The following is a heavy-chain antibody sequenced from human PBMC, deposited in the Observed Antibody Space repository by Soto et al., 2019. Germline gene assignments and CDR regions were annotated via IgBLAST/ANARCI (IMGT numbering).Heavy chain of an antibody. CDR1: GFTFSSYA. Sequence: VQLVESGGGVVQPGRSLRLSCAASGFTFSSYAMHWVRQAPGKGLEWVAVISYDGSNKYYADSVKGRFTISRDNSKNTLYLQMNSLRAEDTAVYYCARDYDSSGYYAYYYYYGMDVWGQGTTVTVSS. J-gene: IGHJ6*02. CDR3: ARDYDSSGYYAYYYYYGMDV. V-gene: IGHV3-30-3*01. D-gene: IGHD3-22*01. CDR2: ISYDGSNK.